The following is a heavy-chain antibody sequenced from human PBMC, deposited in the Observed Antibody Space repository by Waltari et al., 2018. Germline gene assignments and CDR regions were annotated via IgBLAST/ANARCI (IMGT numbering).Heavy chain of an antibody. CDR3: ARDPGPAAFDY. J-gene: IGHJ4*02. CDR1: GFTVSSNY. CDR2: IYSGGST. V-gene: IGHV3-53*01. D-gene: IGHD2-2*01. Sequence: ELQLLDPGGGLTQPGGSLILSCAASGFTVSSNYMSWVRQAPGKGLEWVSVIYSGGSTYYADSEKGRFTISRDNSKNTLYLQMNSLRAEDTAVYYCARDPGPAAFDYWGQGTLVTVSS.